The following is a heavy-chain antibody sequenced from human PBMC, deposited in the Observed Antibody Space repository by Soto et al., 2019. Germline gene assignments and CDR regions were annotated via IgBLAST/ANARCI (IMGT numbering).Heavy chain of an antibody. CDR1: GGSISSSY. Sequence: SEPLSLTCTVSGGSISSSYWSWIRQPPGKGLEWIGYIYHSGSTYYNPSLKSRVTISVDRSKNQFSLKLSSVTAADTAVYYCARVPSPWGQGTLVTVSS. CDR2: IYHSGST. V-gene: IGHV4-59*12. CDR3: ARVPSP. J-gene: IGHJ5*02.